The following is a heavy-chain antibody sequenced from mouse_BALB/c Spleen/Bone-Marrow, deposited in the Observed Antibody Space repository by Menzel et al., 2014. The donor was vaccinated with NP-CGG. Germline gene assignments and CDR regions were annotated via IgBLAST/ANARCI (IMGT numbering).Heavy chain of an antibody. CDR3: ASSYYGSSQFAY. V-gene: IGHV2-9*02. Sequence: VMLVESGPGLVAPSQSLSTTCTVSGFSLTSYGVHWVRQPPGKGLEWLGVIWAGGSIIYNSALMSRLSISKDNSKSQVFLKMNSLQTDDTAMYYCASSYYGSSQFAYWGQGTLVTVSA. J-gene: IGHJ3*01. CDR2: IWAGGSI. CDR1: GFSLTSYG. D-gene: IGHD1-1*01.